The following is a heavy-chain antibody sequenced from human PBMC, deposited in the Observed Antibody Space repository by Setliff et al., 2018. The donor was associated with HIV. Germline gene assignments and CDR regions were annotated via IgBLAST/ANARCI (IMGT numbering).Heavy chain of an antibody. J-gene: IGHJ3*01. CDR3: ARVQMAYAAFDV. CDR2: IYFTGSS. D-gene: IGHD4-17*01. Sequence: SETLSLTCTVSGGSISAYYWSWIRQPPGKGLEWIGSIYFTGSSDNNPSLKSRVTLSVDTSKHQFSLKLSSVTAADTAVYYCARVQMAYAAFDVWGKGTMVTVSS. CDR1: GGSISAYY. V-gene: IGHV4-59*01.